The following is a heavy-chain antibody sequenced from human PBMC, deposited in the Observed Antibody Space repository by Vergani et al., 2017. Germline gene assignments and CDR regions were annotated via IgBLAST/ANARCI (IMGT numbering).Heavy chain of an antibody. CDR2: ISGSGGST. D-gene: IGHD3-22*01. CDR1: GFTFSSYG. CDR3: AKGNYYDSSGYYYNY. J-gene: IGHJ4*02. V-gene: IGHV3-23*04. Sequence: VQLVESGGGVVQPGRSLRLSCAASGFTFSSYGMHWVRQAPGKGLEWVSAISGSGGSTYYADSVKGRFTISRDNSKNTLYLQMNSLRAEDTAVYYCAKGNYYDSSGYYYNYWGQGTLVTVSS.